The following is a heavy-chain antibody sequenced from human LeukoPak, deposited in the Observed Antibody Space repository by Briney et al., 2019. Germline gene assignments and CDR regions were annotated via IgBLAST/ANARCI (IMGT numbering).Heavy chain of an antibody. CDR3: AKEKTVAGWYFDL. V-gene: IGHV3-7*01. D-gene: IGHD6-19*01. CDR1: GFPFDIYW. Sequence: GGSLRLSCVASGFPFDIYWMSWARQGPGKGLEWVANIKSDGSEEYYADSVKGRLTVSRDNAKNSLFLQMNRLRVEDTAVYYCAKEKTVAGWYFDLWGRGTLVTVSS. CDR2: IKSDGSEE. J-gene: IGHJ2*01.